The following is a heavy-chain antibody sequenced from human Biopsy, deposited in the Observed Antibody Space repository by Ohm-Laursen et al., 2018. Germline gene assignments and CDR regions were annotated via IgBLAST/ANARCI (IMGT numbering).Heavy chain of an antibody. CDR1: GDSISGGGYY. CDR3: ARDYGSGSLFDP. V-gene: IGHV4-31*03. Sequence: TLSLTCTVSGDSISGGGYYWSWIRQPPGKGLEWIGYIHYMGSTNYNPSLKSRVTISVDTSKNQFSLRLTSVTAADTAVYYCARDYGSGSLFDPWGQGTLVTVSS. CDR2: IHYMGST. J-gene: IGHJ5*02. D-gene: IGHD2-15*01.